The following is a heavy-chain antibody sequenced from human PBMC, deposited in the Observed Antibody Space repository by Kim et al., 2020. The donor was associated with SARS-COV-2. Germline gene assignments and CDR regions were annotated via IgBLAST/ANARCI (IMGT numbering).Heavy chain of an antibody. V-gene: IGHV1-2*02. CDR3: ARVLSSIRIAAATDSFNDY. CDR2: INPNSGGT. Sequence: ASVKVSCKASGYTFTGYYMHWVRQAPGQGLEWMGWINPNSGGTNYAQKFQGRVTMTRDTSISTAYMELSRLRSDDTAVYYCARVLSSIRIAAATDSFNDYWGQGTLVTVSS. J-gene: IGHJ4*02. D-gene: IGHD6-13*01. CDR1: GYTFTGYY.